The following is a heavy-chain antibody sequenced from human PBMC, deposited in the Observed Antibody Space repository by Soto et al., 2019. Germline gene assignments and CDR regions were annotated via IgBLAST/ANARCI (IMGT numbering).Heavy chain of an antibody. CDR1: GGSFSDYF. D-gene: IGHD3-3*01. Sequence: PSETLSLTCAVYGGSFSDYFWTWIRQPPGKGLEWIGEINHSGSTNFNPSLKSRVAISADTSRNQFSLRVTSVTAADTAVYYCARGSTIFGVVEYYYYGMDVWGQGTTVTVSS. V-gene: IGHV4-34*01. CDR3: ARGSTIFGVVEYYYYGMDV. CDR2: INHSGST. J-gene: IGHJ6*02.